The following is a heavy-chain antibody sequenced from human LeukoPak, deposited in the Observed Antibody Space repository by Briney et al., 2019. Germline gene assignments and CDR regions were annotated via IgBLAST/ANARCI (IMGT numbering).Heavy chain of an antibody. J-gene: IGHJ4*02. V-gene: IGHV3-11*04. CDR1: AFTFSDPS. Sequence: TGGSMRPSWAASAFTFSDPSMSWIRQAPGKGLEWVSYISSSGTSIDYADSVKGRVTISRDNAKNSLYLQMNSLRAEDTVFFSSRRRHTRLGYWGQGTLVTVSS. CDR2: ISSSGTSI. D-gene: IGHD3-9*01. CDR3: RRRHTRLGY.